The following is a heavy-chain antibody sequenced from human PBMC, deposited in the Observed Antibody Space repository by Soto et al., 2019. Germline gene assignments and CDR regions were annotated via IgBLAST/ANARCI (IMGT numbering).Heavy chain of an antibody. J-gene: IGHJ6*04. CDR1: GYSFTSYW. CDR3: AASLDGSGYNSDFYSNMEV. V-gene: IGHV5-10-1*01. Sequence: PGESLQISCKASGYSFTSYWITCVRQMPGKGLEWMGRIDPSDSYTNYSPSFQGHVTISADKSISTAFLQWSSLRASDTAMYYCAASLDGSGYNSDFYSNMEVWGKGTKVTV. D-gene: IGHD1-20*01. CDR2: IDPSDSYT.